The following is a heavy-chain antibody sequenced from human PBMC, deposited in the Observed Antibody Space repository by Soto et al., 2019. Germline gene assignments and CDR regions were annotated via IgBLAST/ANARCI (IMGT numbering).Heavy chain of an antibody. D-gene: IGHD2-15*01. Sequence: GGSLRLSCAASGFTFSSYAMSWVRQAPGKGLEWVSAISGSGGSTYYADSVKGRFTISRDNSKNTLYLQMNSLGAEDTAVYYCAKDRGDIVVVVAATLGSAFDIWGQGTMVTVSS. CDR3: AKDRGDIVVVVAATLGSAFDI. CDR1: GFTFSSYA. J-gene: IGHJ3*02. V-gene: IGHV3-23*01. CDR2: ISGSGGST.